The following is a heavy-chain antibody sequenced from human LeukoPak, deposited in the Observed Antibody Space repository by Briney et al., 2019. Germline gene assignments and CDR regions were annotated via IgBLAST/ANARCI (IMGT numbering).Heavy chain of an antibody. CDR1: GFTFSSYG. V-gene: IGHV3-30*02. CDR3: AKDFYRLPQDIVVVPAAIMGTFDT. J-gene: IGHJ3*02. Sequence: GGSLRLSCAASGFTFSSYGMHWVRQAPGKGLEWVAFIRYDGSNKYYADSVKGRFTISRDNSKNTLYLQMSSLRAEDTAVYYCAKDFYRLPQDIVVVPAAIMGTFDTWGQGTMVTVSS. D-gene: IGHD2-2*02. CDR2: IRYDGSNK.